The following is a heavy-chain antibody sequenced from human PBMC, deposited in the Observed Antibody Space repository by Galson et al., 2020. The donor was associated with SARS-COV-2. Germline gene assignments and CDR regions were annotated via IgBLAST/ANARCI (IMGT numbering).Heavy chain of an antibody. Sequence: GMHWVRQAPGKGMEWVAVIWNDGSNEYYADSVKGRFTISRNNSKNSVYLQMNSLRVEDTTLYYCARFWYGSGTQTLDYWGQGTLVTVSS. CDR1: G. CDR2: IWNDGSNE. J-gene: IGHJ4*02. D-gene: IGHD3-10*01. CDR3: ARFWYGSGTQTLDY. V-gene: IGHV3-33*01.